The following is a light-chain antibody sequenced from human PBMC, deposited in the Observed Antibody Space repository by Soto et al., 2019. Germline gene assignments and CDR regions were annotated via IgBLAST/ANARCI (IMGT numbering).Light chain of an antibody. J-gene: IGLJ2*01. CDR2: QVT. CDR3: TSYTAFSTDIL. V-gene: IGLV2-14*01. CDR1: SSDVGNYNF. Sequence: QSVLTQPASVSGSPGQSITISCTGTSSDVGNYNFVSWYQHHAGTAPKLIIYQVTNRPSGVSDRFSGSKSGDKASLTISGLQAEDEADYYCTSYTAFSTDILFGGGTKLTVL.